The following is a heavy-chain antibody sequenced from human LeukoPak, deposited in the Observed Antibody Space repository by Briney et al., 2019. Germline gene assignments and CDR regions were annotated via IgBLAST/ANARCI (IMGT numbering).Heavy chain of an antibody. D-gene: IGHD6-19*01. CDR3: AKARMQWLVRYFDY. CDR2: ISWNSGSI. V-gene: IGHV3-9*01. J-gene: IGHJ4*02. Sequence: PGRSLRLSCAASGFTFDDYAMHWVRQAPGKGLECVSGISWNSGSIGYADSVKGRFTISRDNAKNSLYLQMNSLRAEDAALYYCAKARMQWLVRYFDYWGQGTLVTVSS. CDR1: GFTFDDYA.